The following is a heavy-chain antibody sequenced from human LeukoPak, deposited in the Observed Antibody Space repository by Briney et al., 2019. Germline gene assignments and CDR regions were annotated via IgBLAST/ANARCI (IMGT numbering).Heavy chain of an antibody. CDR3: AILYCGGDCYAGDY. CDR1: GYTFTSYG. J-gene: IGHJ4*02. D-gene: IGHD2-21*01. V-gene: IGHV1-18*01. CDR2: ISAYNGNT. Sequence: ASVKVSCKASGYTFTSYGISWVRQAPGQGLEWMGWISAYNGNTNYAQKLQGRVTMTTDTSTSTAYMELRSLRSGDTAVYYCAILYCGGDCYAGDYWGQGTLVTVSS.